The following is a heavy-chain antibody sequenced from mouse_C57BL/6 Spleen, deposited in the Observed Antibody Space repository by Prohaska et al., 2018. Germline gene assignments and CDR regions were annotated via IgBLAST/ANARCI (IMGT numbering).Heavy chain of an antibody. V-gene: IGHV1-74*01. D-gene: IGHD1-1*01. J-gene: IGHJ3*01. CDR2: MHPSDRYT. CDR1: GYTFTTYC. Sequence: VQLQQTGAELVTSGASVKVSCTASGYTFTTYCLNWMKQTPAQGLEWIGRMHPSDRYTNYNQKFNVKATLTVDEYSSTADLQLSSLTSGDSAVYYIATYGSSAYWGQGTLVTVSA. CDR3: ATYGSSAY.